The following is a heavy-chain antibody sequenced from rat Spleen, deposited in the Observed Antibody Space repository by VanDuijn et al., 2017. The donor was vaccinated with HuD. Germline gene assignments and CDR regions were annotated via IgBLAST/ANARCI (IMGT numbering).Heavy chain of an antibody. CDR1: GFTFSSFP. CDR2: IFTGGGRT. CDR3: ARRRTGSYFDY. D-gene: IGHD5-1*01. V-gene: IGHV5-46*01. J-gene: IGHJ2*01. Sequence: EVQLVESGGGLVQPGRSMKLSCAASGFTFSSFPMAWVRQAPTKGLEWVATIFTGGGRTYWRDSVKGRFTISRDDAKSTLYLQMDSLRSEDTATYYCARRRTGSYFDYWGQGVMVTVSS.